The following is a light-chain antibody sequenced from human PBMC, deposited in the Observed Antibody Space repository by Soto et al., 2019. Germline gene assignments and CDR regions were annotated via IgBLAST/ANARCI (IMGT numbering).Light chain of an antibody. V-gene: IGKV3-20*01. Sequence: EIVLTQSPGTLALSPGERATLSCRASQSVNNNYLTWYQQKRGQAPRLLIHGASSRATGIPDRFSGSGSGTDFTRTISRLETADFAVYYCEQYGSSPFTFGRGTRVGIK. CDR3: EQYGSSPFT. CDR2: GAS. CDR1: QSVNNNY. J-gene: IGKJ3*01.